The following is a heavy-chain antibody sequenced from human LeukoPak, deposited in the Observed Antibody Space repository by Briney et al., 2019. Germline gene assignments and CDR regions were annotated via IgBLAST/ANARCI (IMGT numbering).Heavy chain of an antibody. CDR3: ARDFTY. CDR1: GFTFSGYL. Sequence: GGSLRLSCAASGFTFSGYLINWVRRAPGKGLEWVANINQDGGQKDYVDSVRGRFTISRDNAKSSVYLQMNSLRAEDTAIYYCARDFTYWGQGALVTVSS. J-gene: IGHJ4*02. CDR2: INQDGGQK. V-gene: IGHV3-7*01. D-gene: IGHD3-10*01.